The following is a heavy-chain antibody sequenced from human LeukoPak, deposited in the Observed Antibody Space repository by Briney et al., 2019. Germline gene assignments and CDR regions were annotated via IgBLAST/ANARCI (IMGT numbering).Heavy chain of an antibody. V-gene: IGHV4-39*02. CDR2: IYDTGST. CDR3: ARDPIVVVTATHGFQH. J-gene: IGHJ1*01. Sequence: SETLSLTFSVSGGSISSSSCYWGWIRQPPGKGLEWIGSIYDTGSTYYNPSLKTRVTISVDTSKNQFSLRLTSVTAADTAVYYCARDPIVVVTATHGFQHWGQGTLVTVSS. D-gene: IGHD2-21*02. CDR1: GGSISSSSCY.